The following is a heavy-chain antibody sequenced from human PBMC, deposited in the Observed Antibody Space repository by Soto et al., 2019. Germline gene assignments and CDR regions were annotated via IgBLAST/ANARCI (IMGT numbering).Heavy chain of an antibody. CDR3: AKDHIVVVPAACPDY. Sequence: GGSLRLSCAASGFTFSSYGMHWVRQAPGKGLEWVAVISYDGSNKYYADSVKGRFTISRDNSKNTLYLQMNSLRAGDTAVYYCAKDHIVVVPAACPDYWGQGTLVTVSS. J-gene: IGHJ4*02. CDR1: GFTFSSYG. D-gene: IGHD2-2*01. V-gene: IGHV3-30*18. CDR2: ISYDGSNK.